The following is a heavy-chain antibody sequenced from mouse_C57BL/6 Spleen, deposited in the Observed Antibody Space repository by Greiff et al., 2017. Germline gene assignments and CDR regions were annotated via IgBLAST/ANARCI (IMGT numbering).Heavy chain of an antibody. V-gene: IGHV1-82*01. CDR3: ARSGSSDYYAMDY. CDR2: IYPGDGDT. J-gene: IGHJ4*01. Sequence: QVQLQQSGPELVKPGASVKISCKASGYAFSSSWMNWVKQRPGTGLEWIGRIYPGDGDTNYNGKFKGKAILTADKSSSTAYMQLSSLTSEDSAVYFCARSGSSDYYAMDYWGQGTSVTVSS. CDR1: GYAFSSSW. D-gene: IGHD3-2*02.